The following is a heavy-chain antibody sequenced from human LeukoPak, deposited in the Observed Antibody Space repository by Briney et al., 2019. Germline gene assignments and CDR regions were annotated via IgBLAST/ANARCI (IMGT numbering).Heavy chain of an antibody. CDR2: IYHSGST. V-gene: IGHV4-4*02. J-gene: IGHJ4*02. D-gene: IGHD6-13*01. CDR3: ARGRIAAAGEFDY. CDR1: GGSISSSNW. Sequence: SGTLSLTCAVSGGSISSSNWWRWVRQPPGKGLEWIGEIYHSGSTNYNPSLKSQVTISVDKSKNQFSLKLSSVTAADTAVYYCARGRIAAAGEFDYWGQGTLFTVSS.